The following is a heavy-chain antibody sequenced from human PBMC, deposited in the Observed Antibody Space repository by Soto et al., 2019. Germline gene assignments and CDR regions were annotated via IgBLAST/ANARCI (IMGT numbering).Heavy chain of an antibody. V-gene: IGHV3-9*01. D-gene: IGHD3-10*01. CDR1: GFIFDDYD. Sequence: EVRLVESGGGLVHPGRSLRLSCAASGFIFDDYDMHWVRQAPGKGLEWASGINWNSAKIGYADSVKRRFTISRDNAKKSLFLQMNSLRAEDTAFYLCAKDNYFGSGSYSTKHLHSWGHGTLVTVSS. CDR3: AKDNYFGSGSYSTKHLHS. J-gene: IGHJ5*01. CDR2: INWNSAKI.